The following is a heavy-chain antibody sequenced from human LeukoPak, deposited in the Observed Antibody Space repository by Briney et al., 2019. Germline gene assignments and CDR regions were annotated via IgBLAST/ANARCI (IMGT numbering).Heavy chain of an antibody. D-gene: IGHD2-21*02. CDR1: GDSVSSNTAA. Sequence: SQTLSLTCVISGDSVSSNTAAWNWIRQSPSRGLEWLGRTYYRSKWYFDYAVSVQSRITINPDTSKNQFSLQLNSVTPEDTAVYYCARCVVVTGDAFGIWGQGTMVTVSS. CDR3: ARCVVVTGDAFGI. V-gene: IGHV6-1*01. J-gene: IGHJ3*02. CDR2: TYYRSKWYF.